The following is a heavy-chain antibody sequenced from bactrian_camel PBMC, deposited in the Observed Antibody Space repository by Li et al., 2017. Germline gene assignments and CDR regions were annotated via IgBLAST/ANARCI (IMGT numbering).Heavy chain of an antibody. V-gene: IGHV3S53*01. J-gene: IGHJ4*01. D-gene: IGHD1*01. Sequence: QLVESGGGSVQAGGSLRLSCTTSRYITSDTFCMGWFRQTPGKDREGVATIDIYDRISYADSVKGRFTISQDNAKNTLYLQLNSLKTEDTAMYYCAKASYSYSIMPALNWGQGTQVTVS. CDR2: IDIYDRI. CDR1: RYITSDTF. CDR3: AKASYSYSIMPALN.